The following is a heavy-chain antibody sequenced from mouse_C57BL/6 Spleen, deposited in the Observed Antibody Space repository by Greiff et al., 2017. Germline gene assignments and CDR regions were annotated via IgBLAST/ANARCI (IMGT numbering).Heavy chain of an antibody. J-gene: IGHJ4*01. V-gene: IGHV1-72*01. CDR3: ARGPLITTVVALYAMNY. CDR1: GYTFTSYW. Sequence: VQLQQPGAELVKPGASVKLSCKASGYTFTSYWMHWVKQRPGRGLEWIGRIDPNSGGTKYNEKFKSKATLTVDKPSSTAYMQLSSLTSEDSAVYYCARGPLITTVVALYAMNYWGQGTSVTVSS. CDR2: IDPNSGGT. D-gene: IGHD1-1*01.